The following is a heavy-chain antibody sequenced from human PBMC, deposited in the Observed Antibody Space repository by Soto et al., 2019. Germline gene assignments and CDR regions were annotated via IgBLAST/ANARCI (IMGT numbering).Heavy chain of an antibody. CDR3: ARKRGYYYGMDV. CDR1: GGSFSGYY. J-gene: IGHJ6*02. V-gene: IGHV4-34*01. Sequence: SETLSLTCAVYGGSFSGYYWSWIRQPPGKGLEWIGEINHSGSTNYNPSLKSRVTISVDTSKNQFSLKLRSVTAADTAVYYCARKRGYYYGMDVWGQGATVTVSS. CDR2: INHSGST. D-gene: IGHD3-10*01.